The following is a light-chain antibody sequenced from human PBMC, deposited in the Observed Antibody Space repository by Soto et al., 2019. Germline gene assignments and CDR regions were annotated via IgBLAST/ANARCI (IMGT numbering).Light chain of an antibody. CDR2: KAS. CDR3: QQYIGRYI. J-gene: IGKJ2*01. Sequence: DIPMTQSPSTLSATVGDRVTITCRASQSISSWLAWYQQKPGKAPKLLIYKASSLESGVPSRFSGSGSGTEFTLTISSLQPDDFATYYCQQYIGRYIFGQGTKLEIK. V-gene: IGKV1-5*03. CDR1: QSISSW.